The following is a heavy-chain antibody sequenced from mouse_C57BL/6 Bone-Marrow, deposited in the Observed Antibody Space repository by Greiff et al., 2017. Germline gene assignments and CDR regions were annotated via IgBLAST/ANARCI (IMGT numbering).Heavy chain of an antibody. J-gene: IGHJ3*01. V-gene: IGHV1-5*01. CDR1: GYTFTSYW. CDR2: SYPGNSDT. Sequence: DVQLQESGTVLARPGASVKMSCKTSGYTFTSYWMHWVKQRPGQGLEWIGASYPGNSDTSYNQKFKGKAKLTAVTSASTAYMELSSLTNEDSAVYYCTKEAYWGQGTLVTVSA. CDR3: TKEAY.